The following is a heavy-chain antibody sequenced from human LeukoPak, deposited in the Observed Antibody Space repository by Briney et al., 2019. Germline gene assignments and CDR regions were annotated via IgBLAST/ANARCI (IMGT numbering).Heavy chain of an antibody. CDR2: ISSSSSYI. V-gene: IGHV3-21*01. J-gene: IGHJ5*02. CDR3: ARGSLSSGWFRFDP. CDR1: GFTFSSYS. Sequence: GGSLRLSCAASGFTFSSYSMNWVRQAPWKELEWVSSISSSSSYIYYADSVKGRFTISRDNAKNSLYLQMNSLRAEDTAVYYCARGSLSSGWFRFDPWGQGTLVTVSS. D-gene: IGHD6-19*01.